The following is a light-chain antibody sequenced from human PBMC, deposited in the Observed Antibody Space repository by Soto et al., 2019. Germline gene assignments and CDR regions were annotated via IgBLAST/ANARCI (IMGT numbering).Light chain of an antibody. Sequence: SYEPTQPPSVSVAPGKTARITCGGNNIGTKSVHWYQQKPGQAPILVIYYDSDRPSGIPERFSGSNSVNTATLTISGVEAGDEADYYCQVWDSGSTHRVFGGGTKLTVL. CDR1: NIGTKS. CDR2: YDS. J-gene: IGLJ3*02. V-gene: IGLV3-21*04. CDR3: QVWDSGSTHRV.